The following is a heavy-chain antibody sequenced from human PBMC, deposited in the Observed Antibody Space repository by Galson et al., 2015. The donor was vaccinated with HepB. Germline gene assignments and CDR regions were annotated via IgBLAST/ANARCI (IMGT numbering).Heavy chain of an antibody. V-gene: IGHV1-18*01. Sequence: SVKVSCKASGYTFTSYGISWVRQAPGQGLEWMGWISAYNGNANYARKLQGRVTMTTDTSTSTAYMELRSLRSDDTAVYYCARDGPRYCSGGSCYRDMYNWFDPWGQGTLVTVSS. D-gene: IGHD2-15*01. CDR1: GYTFTSYG. J-gene: IGHJ5*02. CDR3: ARDGPRYCSGGSCYRDMYNWFDP. CDR2: ISAYNGNA.